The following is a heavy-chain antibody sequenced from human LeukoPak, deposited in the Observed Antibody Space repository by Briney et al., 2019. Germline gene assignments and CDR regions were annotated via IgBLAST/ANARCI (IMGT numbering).Heavy chain of an antibody. CDR3: AKEAYSYGPYFDY. V-gene: IGHV3-30*18. CDR2: ISYDGSNK. Sequence: GGSLRLSCAASGFTFSSYGMHWVRQAPGKGLEWEAVISYDGSNKYYADSVKGRFTISRDNSKNTLYLQMNSLRAEDTAVYYCAKEAYSYGPYFDYWRQGTLVTVSS. D-gene: IGHD5-18*01. J-gene: IGHJ4*02. CDR1: GFTFSSYG.